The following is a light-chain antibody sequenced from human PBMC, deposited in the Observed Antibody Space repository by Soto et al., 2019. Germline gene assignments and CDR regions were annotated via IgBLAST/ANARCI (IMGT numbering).Light chain of an antibody. CDR2: DAS. CDR1: QSVSIY. J-gene: IGKJ5*01. Sequence: EIVLTQSPVTLSLSPGERASLSCRASQSVSIYLAWYQQKPAQAPGLLIYDASNRATGVPARFSGSGSGTDFTLTISSLEPEDFAVYYCQHRKDWQVTFGQGTRLEIK. V-gene: IGKV3-11*01. CDR3: QHRKDWQVT.